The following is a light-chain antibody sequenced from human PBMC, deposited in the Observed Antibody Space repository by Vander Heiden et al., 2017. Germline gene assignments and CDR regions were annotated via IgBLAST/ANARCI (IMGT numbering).Light chain of an antibody. CDR1: ALPKQY. J-gene: IGLJ3*02. CDR2: KDS. V-gene: IGLV3-25*03. Sequence: SYELTQPPSVSVSPALTASITFSGDALPKQYAYWYQQKPGRAPVLVIYKDSERPAGIHERFSGSSAGTTVTLTIRGVQAEDEADYYCQSADSSGTYLVFGGGTKLTVL. CDR3: QSADSSGTYLV.